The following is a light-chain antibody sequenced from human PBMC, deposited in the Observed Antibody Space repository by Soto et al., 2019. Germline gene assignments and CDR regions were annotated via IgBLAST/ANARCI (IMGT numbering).Light chain of an antibody. V-gene: IGKV1-33*01. CDR2: DAS. J-gene: IGKJ4*01. CDR1: QDINNY. Sequence: DIQMTQSPSSLSASVGDRVTITCQASQDINNYLNWYQQKSGKAPKLLIYDASDLETGVPSRFSGSGSGTDFTFTISSLQPEDIPTYYCQQYDNLPLTFGGGTKVDIK. CDR3: QQYDNLPLT.